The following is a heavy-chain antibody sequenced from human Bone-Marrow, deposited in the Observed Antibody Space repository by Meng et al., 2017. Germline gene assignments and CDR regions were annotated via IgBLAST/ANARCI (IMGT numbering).Heavy chain of an antibody. CDR2: INPNSGGP. CDR1: GYNFTGYY. V-gene: IGHV1-2*06. Sequence: ASVKVSCQASGYNFTGYYMHWVRQAPGQGLEWMGRINPNSGGPNYAQKLQGRVTMTRDTSISTAYMELSRLRSDDTAVYYRARVNTGTSYPGWGQGTLVTVSS. CDR3: ARVNTGTSYPG. J-gene: IGHJ4*02. D-gene: IGHD1-1*01.